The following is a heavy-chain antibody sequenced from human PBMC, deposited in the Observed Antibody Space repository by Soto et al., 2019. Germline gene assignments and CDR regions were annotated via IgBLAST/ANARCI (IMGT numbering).Heavy chain of an antibody. CDR3: ARGQQPMGLDK. D-gene: IGHD1-26*01. Sequence: SETLSLTCTVSGDPVTNSYWSWVRQPAGQGLQWLGRIYPSGEINYNPSLRSRLAISTDTSQNQFSLRLTSVTAADTATYYCARGQQPMGLDKWGRGTLVTVSS. J-gene: IGHJ4*02. V-gene: IGHV4-4*07. CDR2: IYPSGEI. CDR1: GDPVTNSY.